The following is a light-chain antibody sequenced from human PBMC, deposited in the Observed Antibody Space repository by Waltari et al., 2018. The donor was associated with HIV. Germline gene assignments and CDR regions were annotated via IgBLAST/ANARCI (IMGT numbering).Light chain of an antibody. CDR3: VAWDSSLNGYV. CDR2: SHN. CDR1: SSTTGSLT. Sequence: QSVLTQPPSASGTPGQRVTISCSGSSSTTGSLTAHWYQQLPGAAPKLLIYSHNERPSGVPDRFSGSKSGTSASLAISGLQSEDEADYYCVAWDSSLNGYVFGTGTKVTVL. J-gene: IGLJ1*01. V-gene: IGLV1-44*01.